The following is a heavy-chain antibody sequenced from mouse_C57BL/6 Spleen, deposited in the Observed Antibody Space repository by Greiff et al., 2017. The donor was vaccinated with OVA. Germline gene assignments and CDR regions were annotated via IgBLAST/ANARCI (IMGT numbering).Heavy chain of an antibody. V-gene: IGHV5-17*01. J-gene: IGHJ4*01. D-gene: IGHD1-1*01. Sequence: EVKLVESGGGLVKPGGSLKLSCAASGFTFSDYGMHWVRQAPEKGLEWVAYISSGSRTIYYADTVKGRFTITSANAKHTLFLQMSSLRSEDTAMYYCASASTTVVATDDYAMDYWGQGTSVTASS. CDR1: GFTFSDYG. CDR2: ISSGSRTI. CDR3: ASASTTVVATDDYAMDY.